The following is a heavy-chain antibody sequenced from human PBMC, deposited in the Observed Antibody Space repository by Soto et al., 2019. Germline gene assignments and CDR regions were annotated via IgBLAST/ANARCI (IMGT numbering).Heavy chain of an antibody. V-gene: IGHV1-69*06. CDR3: ARDPDDYDFWSGYPRPHYYYYGMDV. CDR2: ITPIFGTA. D-gene: IGHD3-3*01. J-gene: IGHJ6*02. Sequence: ASVKVSCKASGGTFSSYAISWVRQAPGQGLEWMGGITPIFGTANYAQKFQGRVTITADKSTSTAYMELSSLRSEDTAVYYCARDPDDYDFWSGYPRPHYYYYGMDVWGQGTTVTVSS. CDR1: GGTFSSYA.